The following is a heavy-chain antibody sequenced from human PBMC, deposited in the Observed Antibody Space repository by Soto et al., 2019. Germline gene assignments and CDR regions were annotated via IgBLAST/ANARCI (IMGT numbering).Heavy chain of an antibody. V-gene: IGHV1-18*01. J-gene: IGHJ5*02. CDR2: ISAYNGNT. D-gene: IGHD2-21*02. Sequence: ASVKVSCKASGYTFTSYGISWVRQAPGQGLEWMGWISAYNGNTNYAQKLQGRVTMTTDTSTSTAYMELRSLRSDDTAVYYCARGGYCGGDCYNWFDPWGQGTLVTVSS. CDR1: GYTFTSYG. CDR3: ARGGYCGGDCYNWFDP.